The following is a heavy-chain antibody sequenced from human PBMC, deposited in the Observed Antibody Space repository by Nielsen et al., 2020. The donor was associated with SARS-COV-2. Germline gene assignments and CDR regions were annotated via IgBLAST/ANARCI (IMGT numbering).Heavy chain of an antibody. Sequence: GESLKISCAASGFSFSTYWMHWVRQAPGKGLVWVSRINQDGSTTNYGDSVQGRFTISRDNAGNTLYLQMDSLGAEDTAVYYCACRRDGYNYDTFWGQGTLVTVSS. CDR3: ACRRDGYNYDTF. J-gene: IGHJ4*02. V-gene: IGHV3-74*01. D-gene: IGHD5-24*01. CDR2: INQDGSTT. CDR1: GFSFSTYW.